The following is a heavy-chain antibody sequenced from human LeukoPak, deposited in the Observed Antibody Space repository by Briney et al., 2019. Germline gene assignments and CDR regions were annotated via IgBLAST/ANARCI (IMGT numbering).Heavy chain of an antibody. CDR1: GGSISSGGYY. CDR2: IDYSGST. Sequence: PSETLSLTCTVSGGSISSGGYYWSWIRQHPGKGLEWIGYIDYSGSTYYNPSLKSRVTLSVDTSKNQFSLKLSSVTAADTAVYYCARVRVASTYYYYYMDVWGKGTTVTVSS. CDR3: ARVRVASTYYYYYMDV. D-gene: IGHD2-15*01. J-gene: IGHJ6*03. V-gene: IGHV4-31*03.